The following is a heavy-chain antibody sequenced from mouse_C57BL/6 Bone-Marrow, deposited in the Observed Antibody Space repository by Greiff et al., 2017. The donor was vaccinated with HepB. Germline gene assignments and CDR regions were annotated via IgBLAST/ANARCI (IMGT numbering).Heavy chain of an antibody. V-gene: IGHV1-85*01. Sequence: QVQLKESGPELVKPGASVKLSCKASGYTFTSYDINWVKQRPGQGLEWIGWIYPRDGSTKYNEKFKGKATLTVDTSSSTAYMELHSLTSEDSAVYFCARIGYYYGSSHWCFDVWGTGTTVTVSS. CDR1: GYTFTSYD. CDR3: ARIGYYYGSSHWCFDV. D-gene: IGHD1-1*01. J-gene: IGHJ1*03. CDR2: IYPRDGST.